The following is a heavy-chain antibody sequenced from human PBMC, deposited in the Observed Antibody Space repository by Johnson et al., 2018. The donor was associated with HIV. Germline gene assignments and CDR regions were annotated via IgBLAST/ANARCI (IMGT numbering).Heavy chain of an antibody. CDR3: ARDPYTSGGYGAFDI. J-gene: IGHJ3*02. CDR1: GFTFSSYW. Sequence: VQLVESGGGLVQPGWSLILSCAASGFTFSSYWMSWVRQAPGKGLEWVANIKQDGSEKYYVDSVKGRFTISRDNAKNSLYLQMNSLRADDTAVYYCARDPYTSGGYGAFDIWGQGTVVTVSS. V-gene: IGHV3-7*03. CDR2: IKQDGSEK. D-gene: IGHD3-22*01.